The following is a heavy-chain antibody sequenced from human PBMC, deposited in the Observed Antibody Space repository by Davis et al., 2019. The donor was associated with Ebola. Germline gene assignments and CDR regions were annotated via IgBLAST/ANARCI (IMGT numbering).Heavy chain of an antibody. D-gene: IGHD1-26*01. CDR3: ARVREEWELLPYYFDY. V-gene: IGHV3-11*04. J-gene: IGHJ4*02. Sequence: LKISCTASGFTFSDHYMSWIRQAPGKGLEWVAHISTSGNSIYYADSVKGRFTISRDNAKNSLYLQMNSLRAEDTAVYYCARVREEWELLPYYFDYWGQGTLVTVSS. CDR1: GFTFSDHY. CDR2: ISTSGNSI.